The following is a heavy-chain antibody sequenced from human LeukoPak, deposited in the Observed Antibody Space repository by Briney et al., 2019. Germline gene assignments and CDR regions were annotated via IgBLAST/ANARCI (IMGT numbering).Heavy chain of an antibody. CDR2: IIPILGIA. CDR1: GGTFSSYA. J-gene: IGHJ1*01. D-gene: IGHD2-2*01. CDR3: ALPRRGYCSSPSCDSEN. Sequence: GASVKVSCKASGGTFSSYAISWVRQAPGQGLEWMGRIIPILGIANYAQKFQGRVTITADRSTSTAYMELSSLRSEDTAVYYCALPRRGYCSSPSCDSENWGQGTLVTVSS. V-gene: IGHV1-69*04.